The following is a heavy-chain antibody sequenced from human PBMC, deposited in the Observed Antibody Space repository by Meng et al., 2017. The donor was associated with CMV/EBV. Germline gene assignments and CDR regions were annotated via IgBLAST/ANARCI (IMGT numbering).Heavy chain of an antibody. D-gene: IGHD6-13*01. CDR3: ARQHNSSSWIINWFDP. V-gene: IGHV1-2*02. CDR1: GHTFTGYY. J-gene: IGHJ5*02. Sequence: VLRGRSGAEAKKPVPDVKVPCKSSGHTFTGYYMHWVRQAPGKGLEWMGWINPNSGGTNYAQKFQGRVTMTRDTSISTAYMELSRLRSDDTAVYYCARQHNSSSWIINWFDPWGQGTLVTVSS. CDR2: INPNSGGT.